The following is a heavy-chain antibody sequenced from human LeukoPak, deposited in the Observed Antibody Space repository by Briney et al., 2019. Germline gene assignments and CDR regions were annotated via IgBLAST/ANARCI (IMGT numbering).Heavy chain of an antibody. V-gene: IGHV4-4*07. Sequence: SETLSLTCTVSGGSISNYYWTLIRQPAGKGLEWIGRIYISGSTNYNPSLQSRVTMSLDTSKNQFSVKLTSVTAADTAVYYCARESSRYPYYFDYWGQGTLVTVSS. J-gene: IGHJ4*02. D-gene: IGHD3-22*01. CDR2: IYISGST. CDR1: GGSISNYY. CDR3: ARESSRYPYYFDY.